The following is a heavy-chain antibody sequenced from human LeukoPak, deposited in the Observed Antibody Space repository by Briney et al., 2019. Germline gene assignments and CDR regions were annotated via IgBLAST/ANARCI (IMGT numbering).Heavy chain of an antibody. CDR2: INPNSGGT. V-gene: IGHV1-2*02. Sequence: ASVKVSCKASGYTFTGNYMHWVRQAPGQGLEWMGWINPNSGGTNYAQKFQGRVTMTRDTSISTAYMELSRLRSDDTAVYYCARWAEWLLGAPDYWGQGTLVTVSS. D-gene: IGHD3-3*01. CDR1: GYTFTGNY. CDR3: ARWAEWLLGAPDY. J-gene: IGHJ4*02.